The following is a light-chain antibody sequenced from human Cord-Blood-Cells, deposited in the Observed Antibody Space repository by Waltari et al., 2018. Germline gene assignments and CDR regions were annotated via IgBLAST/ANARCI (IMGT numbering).Light chain of an antibody. V-gene: IGKV3-15*01. Sequence: EIVMTQSPATLSVSPGEKATPSCRASQSVGSNLAWYQQKPGQAPRLLIYVASTRATGIPARFSGSGSGTEFTLTISSLQSEDFAVYYCQQYNNWPRTFGQGTKVEIK. CDR1: QSVGSN. CDR3: QQYNNWPRT. J-gene: IGKJ1*01. CDR2: VAS.